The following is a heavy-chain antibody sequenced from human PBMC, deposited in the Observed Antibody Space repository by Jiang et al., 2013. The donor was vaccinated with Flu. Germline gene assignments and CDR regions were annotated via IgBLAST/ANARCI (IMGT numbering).Heavy chain of an antibody. CDR2: IIPIFGSS. CDR1: GGTFSNYG. V-gene: IGHV1-69*01. D-gene: IGHD6-6*01. J-gene: IGHJ5*02. Sequence: GAEVKKPGSSVTVSCKASGGTFSNYGINWVRQAPGQGLEWMGGIIPIFGSSNYAQKFQGRVTITADESTSTAYMELSSLRSEDTAVYYCAAAGVIAATISWFDPWGQGTLVTVSS. CDR3: AAAGVIAATISWFDP.